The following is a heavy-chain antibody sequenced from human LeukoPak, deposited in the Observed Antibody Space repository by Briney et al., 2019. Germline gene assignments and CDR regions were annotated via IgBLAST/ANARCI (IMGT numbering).Heavy chain of an antibody. D-gene: IGHD3-3*01. V-gene: IGHV3-7*03. Sequence: GGSLRLSCAASGFTFSSHWMSWFRQAPGKGLEWVANIKQDGSEKYFVDSVKGRFTISRDNAKNSLGLQMNSLRVEDTAVYYGARGLEWPGKPTLVSDYWGQGTLVTVSS. CDR3: ARGLEWPGKPTLVSDY. J-gene: IGHJ4*02. CDR1: GFTFSSHW. CDR2: IKQDGSEK.